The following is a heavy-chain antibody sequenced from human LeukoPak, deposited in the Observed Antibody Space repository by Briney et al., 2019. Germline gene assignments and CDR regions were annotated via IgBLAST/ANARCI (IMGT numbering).Heavy chain of an antibody. CDR1: GFTFSSHW. V-gene: IGHV3-7*01. Sequence: PGGSLRLSCAASGFTFSSHWMSWVRQAPGKGLEWVANIKQDGSEKYYVDSVKGRFTISRDNAKNSLYLQMNSLRAEDTAVYYCASTRGYSYGYGSDFDYWGQGTLVTVSS. CDR2: IKQDGSEK. D-gene: IGHD5-18*01. J-gene: IGHJ4*02. CDR3: ASTRGYSYGYGSDFDY.